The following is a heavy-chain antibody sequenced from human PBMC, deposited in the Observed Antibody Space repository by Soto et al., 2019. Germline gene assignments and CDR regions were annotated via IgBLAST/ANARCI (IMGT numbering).Heavy chain of an antibody. CDR3: AREDGGGPFDY. J-gene: IGHJ4*02. CDR1: GFIFSAYF. D-gene: IGHD3-10*01. Sequence: GGSVRLSCESSGFIFSAYFMTWVRQAPGKGLEWVSGISGPGSDTDYADSVKGRFTISRDNSKNTLFLQMSSLRVEDTAVYYCAREDGGGPFDYWSQGTLVTVSS. CDR2: ISGPGSDT. V-gene: IGHV3-23*01.